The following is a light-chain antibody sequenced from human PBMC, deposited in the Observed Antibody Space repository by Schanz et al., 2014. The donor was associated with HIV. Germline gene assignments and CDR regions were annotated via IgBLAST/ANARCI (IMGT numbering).Light chain of an antibody. CDR3: GSFATATTWV. CDR1: SSDVGAYNY. V-gene: IGLV2-8*01. Sequence: SALTQPPSASGSPGQSVTISCTGTSSDVGAYNYVSWYQQHPGKAPKLMIYEVTKRPSGVPDRFSGSKSGNTASLTVSGLQAEEEADYYCGSFATATTWVFGGGTKLTVL. CDR2: EVT. J-gene: IGLJ3*02.